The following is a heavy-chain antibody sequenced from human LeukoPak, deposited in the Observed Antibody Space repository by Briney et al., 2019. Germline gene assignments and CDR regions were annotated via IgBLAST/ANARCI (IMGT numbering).Heavy chain of an antibody. D-gene: IGHD4-23*01. CDR1: GGSISSGDYY. Sequence: SETLSLTCTVSGGSISSGDYYWSWIRQPPGKGLEWVGYIYYSGSTYYNPSLKSRVTISVDTSKNQFSLKLSSVTAADTAVYYCARDLLNEGNHLDYWGQGTLVTVSS. CDR3: ARDLLNEGNHLDY. CDR2: IYYSGST. J-gene: IGHJ4*02. V-gene: IGHV4-30-4*01.